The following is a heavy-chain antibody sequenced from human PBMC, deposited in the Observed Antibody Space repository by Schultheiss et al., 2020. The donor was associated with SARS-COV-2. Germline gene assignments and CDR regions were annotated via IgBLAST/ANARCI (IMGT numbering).Heavy chain of an antibody. CDR2: IYYSGST. D-gene: IGHD2-2*01. CDR3: TTEYQLLVDWYYYYMDV. Sequence: SETLSLTCTVSGGSVSSGSYYWSWIRQPPGKGLEWIGYIYYSGSTNYNPSLKSRVTISVDTSKNQFSLKLSSVTAADTAVYYCTTEYQLLVDWYYYYMDVWGKGTTVTVSS. CDR1: GGSVSSGSYY. J-gene: IGHJ6*03. V-gene: IGHV4-61*01.